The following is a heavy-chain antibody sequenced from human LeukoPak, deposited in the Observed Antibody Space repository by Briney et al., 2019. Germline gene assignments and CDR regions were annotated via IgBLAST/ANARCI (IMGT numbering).Heavy chain of an antibody. CDR1: GGSISSSSYY. Sequence: SETLSLTCTVSGGSISSSSYYWGWIRQPPGKGLEWIGSIYYSGSTYYNPSLKSRVTISVDTSKNQFSLKLSSVTAADTAVYYCARDGELGYCSGGSCEHWGQGTLVTVSS. J-gene: IGHJ4*02. V-gene: IGHV4-39*02. D-gene: IGHD2-15*01. CDR3: ARDGELGYCSGGSCEH. CDR2: IYYSGST.